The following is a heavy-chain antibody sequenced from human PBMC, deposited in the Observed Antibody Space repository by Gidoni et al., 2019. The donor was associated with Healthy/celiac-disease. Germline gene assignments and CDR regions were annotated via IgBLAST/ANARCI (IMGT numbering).Heavy chain of an antibody. V-gene: IGHV3-21*01. D-gene: IGHD5-18*01. Sequence: EVQLVESWGALVKPGGSLRLYCAASGFPFSSYSMNWVRQAPGKGLEWVSSISSSSSYIYYADSVKGRFTISRDNAKNSLYLQMNSLRAEDTAVYYCARRYSYDLHFDYWGQGTLVTVSS. CDR1: GFPFSSYS. J-gene: IGHJ4*02. CDR2: ISSSSSYI. CDR3: ARRYSYDLHFDY.